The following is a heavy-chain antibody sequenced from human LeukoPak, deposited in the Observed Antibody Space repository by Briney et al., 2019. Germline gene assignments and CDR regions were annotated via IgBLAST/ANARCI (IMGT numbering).Heavy chain of an antibody. CDR3: ARDMSTRVTPISYAIDV. J-gene: IGHJ3*01. CDR2: INPNSGGT. V-gene: IGHV1-2*02. Sequence: ASVKVSCKASGYTFTGYYMHWVRQAPGQGLEWMGWINPNSGGTNYAQKFQGRVTMTRDTSTTTVYLELSSLRSEDTAVYYCARDMSTRVTPISYAIDVWGQGTMVTVSS. CDR1: GYTFTGYY. D-gene: IGHD4-23*01.